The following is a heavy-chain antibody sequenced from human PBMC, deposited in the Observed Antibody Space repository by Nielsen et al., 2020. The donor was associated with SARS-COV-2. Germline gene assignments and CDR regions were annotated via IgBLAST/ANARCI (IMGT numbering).Heavy chain of an antibody. V-gene: IGHV3-21*01. Sequence: GESLKISCAASGFTFSSYSMNWVRQAPGKGLEWVSSISSSSSYIYYADSVKGRFTISRDNAKNSLYLQMNSLRAEDTAVYYCAREYGLGELSLPYWGQGTLVTVSS. J-gene: IGHJ4*02. D-gene: IGHD3-16*02. CDR1: GFTFSSYS. CDR3: AREYGLGELSLPY. CDR2: ISSSSSYI.